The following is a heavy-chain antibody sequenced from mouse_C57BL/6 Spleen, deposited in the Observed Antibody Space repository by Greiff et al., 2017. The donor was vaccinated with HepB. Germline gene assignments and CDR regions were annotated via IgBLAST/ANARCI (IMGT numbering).Heavy chain of an antibody. CDR2: ISDGGSYT. Sequence: EVQLVESGGGLVKPGGSLKLSCAASGFTFSSYAMSWVRQTPEKRLEWVATISDGGSYTYYPDNVKGRFTISRDNAKNNLYLQMSHLKSEDTAMYYCARDRQLRLNDAMDYWGQGTSVTVSS. V-gene: IGHV5-4*01. CDR3: ARDRQLRLNDAMDY. D-gene: IGHD3-2*02. CDR1: GFTFSSYA. J-gene: IGHJ4*01.